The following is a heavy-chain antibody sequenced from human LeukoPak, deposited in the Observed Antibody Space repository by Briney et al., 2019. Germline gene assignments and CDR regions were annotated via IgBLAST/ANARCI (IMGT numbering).Heavy chain of an antibody. CDR2: INPNSGGT. CDR3: AREDGYKGDAFDI. J-gene: IGHJ3*02. D-gene: IGHD5-24*01. V-gene: IGHV1-2*02. Sequence: GASVKVSCKASGYTFTGYYMHWVRQAPGQGLEWMGWINPNSGGTNYAQKFQGRVTMTRDTSISTAYMELSRLRSDDTAVYYCAREDGYKGDAFDIWGQGTMVTVSS. CDR1: GYTFTGYY.